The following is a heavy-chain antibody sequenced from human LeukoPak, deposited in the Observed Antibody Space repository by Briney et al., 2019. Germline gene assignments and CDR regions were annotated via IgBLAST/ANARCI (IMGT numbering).Heavy chain of an antibody. Sequence: SETLSLTCSVSDDSITMYYWTWIRQPPGKGLEWIGYVDHTGSTNFNPSLNGRVSISRDTTKNLFSLRLRSVTAADTAVYFCARGRVSSSTWYSTYYYYFYMDVWGKGTTVTVPS. CDR2: VDHTGST. J-gene: IGHJ6*03. D-gene: IGHD1-1*01. CDR3: ARGRVSSSTWYSTYYYYFYMDV. V-gene: IGHV4-59*01. CDR1: DDSITMYY.